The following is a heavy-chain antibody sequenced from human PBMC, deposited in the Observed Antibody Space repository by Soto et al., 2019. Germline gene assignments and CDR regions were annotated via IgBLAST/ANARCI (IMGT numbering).Heavy chain of an antibody. CDR2: INHSGST. J-gene: IGHJ5*02. D-gene: IGHD1-7*01. V-gene: IGHV4-34*01. Sequence: PSETLSLACAVYGGSFSGYYWSWIRQPPGKGLEWIGEINHSGSTNYNPFLKSRVTISVDTSKNQFSLKLSSVTAADTAVYYCARGRIPSRYNCNSGRWFDLWAQGTLVTVSS. CDR3: ARGRIPSRYNCNSGRWFDL. CDR1: GGSFSGYY.